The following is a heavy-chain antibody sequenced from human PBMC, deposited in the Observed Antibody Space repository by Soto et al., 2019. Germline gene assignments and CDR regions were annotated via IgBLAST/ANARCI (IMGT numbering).Heavy chain of an antibody. CDR3: VRTSHYGSGSWNFDS. J-gene: IGHJ4*02. CDR2: TRNKANSYTT. CDR1: GFTLSDHY. Sequence: EVQLVESGGGLVQPGRSLRLSCAGSGFTLSDHYMDWVRQAPGKGLEWVGRTRNKANSYTTEYAASVKGRFTVSSDASLNLVYLQMNSLKTEDTAVYYCVRTSHYGSGSWNFDSWGQGTLVTVSS. D-gene: IGHD3-10*01. V-gene: IGHV3-72*01.